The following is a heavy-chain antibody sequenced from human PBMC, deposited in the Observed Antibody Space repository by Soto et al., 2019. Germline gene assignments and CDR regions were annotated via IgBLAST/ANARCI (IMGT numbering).Heavy chain of an antibody. V-gene: IGHV4-59*01. CDR2: IYYSGST. CDR3: ASNGDYGDYDNWFDP. Sequence: PSETLSLTCTVSGGSISSYYWSWIRQPPGKGLEWIGYIYYSGSTNYNPSLKSRVTISVDTSKNQFSLKLSSVTAADTAVYYCASNGDYGDYDNWFDPWGQGTRVTVSS. CDR1: GGSISSYY. D-gene: IGHD4-17*01. J-gene: IGHJ5*02.